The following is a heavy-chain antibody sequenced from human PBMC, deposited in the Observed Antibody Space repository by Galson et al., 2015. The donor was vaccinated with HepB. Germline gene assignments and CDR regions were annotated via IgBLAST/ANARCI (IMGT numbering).Heavy chain of an antibody. Sequence: QSGAEVKKPGESLKISCKGSGYSFTSYWIGWVRQMPGKGLEWMGIIYPGDSDTRYSPSFQGQVTISADKSISTAYLQWSSLKASDTAMYYCARHRVHLVVEPTALVVAPEDSYYMDVWGKGTTVTVSS. J-gene: IGHJ6*03. CDR3: ARHRVHLVVEPTALVVAPEDSYYMDV. CDR1: GYSFTSYW. V-gene: IGHV5-51*01. CDR2: IYPGDSDT. D-gene: IGHD2-2*01.